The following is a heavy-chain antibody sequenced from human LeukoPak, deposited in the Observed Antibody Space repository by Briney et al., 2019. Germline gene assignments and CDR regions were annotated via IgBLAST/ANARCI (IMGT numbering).Heavy chain of an antibody. CDR3: ARGTTISGSQSPYDAFDI. D-gene: IGHD1-26*01. CDR1: VFTYSIYE. CDR2: FCSSGSTI. V-gene: IGHV3-48*03. J-gene: IGHJ3*02. Sequence: GVSLRLSCGPSVFTYSIYETKGVPESPGQARVGVTYFCSSGSTIYYANYVKGLFTIARDNATNSLYLQMTSLRAEDTAVYYCARGTTISGSQSPYDAFDIWGQGTMVTVSS.